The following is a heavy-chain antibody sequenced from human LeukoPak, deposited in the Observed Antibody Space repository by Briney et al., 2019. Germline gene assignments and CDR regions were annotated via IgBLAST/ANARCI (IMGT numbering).Heavy chain of an antibody. Sequence: GESLQISCKGSGYNFPTYWIGWVRQLPGKGLEWMGIVYPGDSDTRYSPSFQGQVTISADKSISTAYLQWSSLKASDTALHFCARVAGSGDYSNRYYYGMDVWGQGTTVTVSS. D-gene: IGHD4-11*01. CDR2: VYPGDSDT. CDR1: GYNFPTYW. V-gene: IGHV5-51*01. J-gene: IGHJ6*02. CDR3: ARVAGSGDYSNRYYYGMDV.